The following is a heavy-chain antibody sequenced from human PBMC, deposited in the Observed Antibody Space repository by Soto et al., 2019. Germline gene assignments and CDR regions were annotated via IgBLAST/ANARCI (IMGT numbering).Heavy chain of an antibody. V-gene: IGHV4-30-4*01. Sequence: TLSLTCTVSGGSISSGDYYWSWIRQPPGKGLEWIGYTYYSGSTYYNPSLKSRVTISVDTSKNQFSLKLSSVTAADTAVYYCAREGGIVGATTVDYWGQGTLVTVSS. D-gene: IGHD1-26*01. J-gene: IGHJ4*02. CDR3: AREGGIVGATTVDY. CDR1: GGSISSGDYY. CDR2: TYYSGST.